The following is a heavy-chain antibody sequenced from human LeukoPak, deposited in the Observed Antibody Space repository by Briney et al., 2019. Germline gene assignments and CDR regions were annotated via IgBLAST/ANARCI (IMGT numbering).Heavy chain of an antibody. Sequence: GGSLRLSCAASGFTFSSYSMNWVRQAPGKGLEWVSYISSSSSTIYYADSVKGRFTISRDNAKNSLYLQMNSLRAEDTAVYYCAREGYYYDSSGYYSRLGLGYWGQGTLVTVSS. V-gene: IGHV3-48*01. J-gene: IGHJ4*02. CDR3: AREGYYYDSSGYYSRLGLGY. D-gene: IGHD3-22*01. CDR1: GFTFSSYS. CDR2: ISSSSSTI.